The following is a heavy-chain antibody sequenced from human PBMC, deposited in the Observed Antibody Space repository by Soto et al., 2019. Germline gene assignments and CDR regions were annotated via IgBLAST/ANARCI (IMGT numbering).Heavy chain of an antibody. Sequence: QVQLVESGGGVAQPGRSLRLSCAASGFTFSSYGMHWVRQAPGKGLEWVAVIWYDGSNKYYADSVKGRFTISRDNSKNTLYLQRNSLRAEDTAVYYCARGKEMPLFYYYDGMDVWGQGTTVTVSS. CDR3: ARGKEMPLFYYYDGMDV. CDR1: GFTFSSYG. J-gene: IGHJ6*02. V-gene: IGHV3-33*01. D-gene: IGHD2-2*01. CDR2: IWYDGSNK.